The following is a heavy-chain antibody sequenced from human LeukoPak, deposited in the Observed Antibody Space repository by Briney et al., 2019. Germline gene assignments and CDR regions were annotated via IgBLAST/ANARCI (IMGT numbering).Heavy chain of an antibody. CDR1: GYTFTSYG. D-gene: IGHD3-22*01. J-gene: IGHJ5*02. CDR3: ATDQRAGWYYYDSSDHNWFDP. Sequence: GASVKVSCKASGYTFTSYGISWVRQAPGQGLEWMGGIIPIFGTANYAQKFQGRVTITADKSTSTAYMELSSLRSEDTAVYYCATDQRAGWYYYDSSDHNWFDPWGQGTLVTVSS. CDR2: IIPIFGTA. V-gene: IGHV1-69*06.